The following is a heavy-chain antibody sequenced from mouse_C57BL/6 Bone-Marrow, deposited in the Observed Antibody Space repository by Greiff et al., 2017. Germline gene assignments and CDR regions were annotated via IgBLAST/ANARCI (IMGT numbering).Heavy chain of an antibody. D-gene: IGHD1-1*01. CDR3: ARKFYGSSYGGYAMDY. V-gene: IGHV2-2*01. CDR2: IWSGGST. CDR1: GFSLTSYG. J-gene: IGHJ4*01. Sequence: VKLVESGPGLVQPSQSLSITCTVSGFSLTSYGVHWVRQSPGKGLEWLGVIWSGGSTDYNAAFISRLSISKDNSKSQVFFKMNSLQADDTAIYYCARKFYGSSYGGYAMDYWGQGTSVTVSS.